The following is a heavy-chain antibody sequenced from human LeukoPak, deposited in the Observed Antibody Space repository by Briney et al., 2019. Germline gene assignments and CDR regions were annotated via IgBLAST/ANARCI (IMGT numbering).Heavy chain of an antibody. D-gene: IGHD1-1*01. V-gene: IGHV3-15*01. CDR1: GFTFSNAW. CDR3: TIDLASVTGTFDY. Sequence: TGGSLRLSCAASGFTFSNAWMNGVRQAPGKGLEWVGRIKSKIDGGTTDYAAPVQGRFTILRDDSKNTLYLQMNSLKTEDAAVYYCTIDLASVTGTFDYWGQGTLVTVSS. CDR2: IKSKIDGGTT. J-gene: IGHJ4*02.